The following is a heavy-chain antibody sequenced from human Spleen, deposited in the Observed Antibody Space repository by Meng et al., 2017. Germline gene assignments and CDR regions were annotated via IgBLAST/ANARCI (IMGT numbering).Heavy chain of an antibody. Sequence: SLKISCAASGFTFDDYAMHWVRQAPGKGLEWVSGISWNGGTKGYADSVKGRFTISRDNAKNSLYLQMNSLRAEDTALYYCAKDMSLLPHGSGSHDYGMDVWGQGTTVTVSS. CDR2: ISWNGGTK. D-gene: IGHD3-10*01. J-gene: IGHJ6*02. CDR1: GFTFDDYA. CDR3: AKDMSLLPHGSGSHDYGMDV. V-gene: IGHV3-9*01.